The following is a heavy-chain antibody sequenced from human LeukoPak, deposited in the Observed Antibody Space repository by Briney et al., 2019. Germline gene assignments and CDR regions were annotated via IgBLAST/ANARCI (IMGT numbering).Heavy chain of an antibody. V-gene: IGHV3-7*01. J-gene: IGHJ3*02. CDR3: AREGDAFDI. CDR1: GFTFSSYW. CDR2: MRQDGSEK. Sequence: GGSLRLSCAASGFTFSSYWMHWVRQAPGKGLEWVANMRQDGSEKFYVDSVKGRFTISRDNAKNSLSLQMDSLRAEDTAVYYCAREGDAFDIWGQGTMVTVSS.